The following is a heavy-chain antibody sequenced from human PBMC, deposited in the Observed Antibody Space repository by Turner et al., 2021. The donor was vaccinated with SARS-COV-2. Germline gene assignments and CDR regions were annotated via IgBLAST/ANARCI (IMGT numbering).Heavy chain of an antibody. V-gene: IGHV3-53*01. CDR2: IYRGGSP. Sequence: EVQLVESGGVLIQPGWSMRLYSAASGVTVSSNYMSWVRQAPGKGLEWCSVIYRGGSPFYSDSVHGRFTISRDNSKNTLYLQMNSLRAEDTAVYYCARGGHYYYGLDVWGQGTTVTVSS. CDR1: GVTVSSNY. CDR3: ARGGHYYYGLDV. J-gene: IGHJ6*02. D-gene: IGHD3-10*01.